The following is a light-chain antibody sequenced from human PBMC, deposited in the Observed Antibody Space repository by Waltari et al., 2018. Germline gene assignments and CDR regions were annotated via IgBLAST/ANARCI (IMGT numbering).Light chain of an antibody. CDR1: QSVSSN. CDR2: GAS. J-gene: IGKJ2*01. V-gene: IGKV3-15*01. CDR3: QQYNNWPPEYT. Sequence: EIVMTQSTATLSVSTGERATLSCKASQSVSSNLAWYQQKPGQAPRLLIYGASTRATGIPARFSGSGSGTEFTLTISSLQSEDFAVYYCQQYNNWPPEYTFGQGTKLEIK.